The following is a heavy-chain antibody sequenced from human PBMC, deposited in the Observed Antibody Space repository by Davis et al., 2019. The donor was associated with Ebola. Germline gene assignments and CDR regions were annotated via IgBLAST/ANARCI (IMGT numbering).Heavy chain of an antibody. CDR1: GYTFTSYG. J-gene: IGHJ4*02. CDR2: INPSGGST. D-gene: IGHD6-13*01. CDR3: ARDRSGTALGN. Sequence: AASVKVSCKASGYTFTSYGISWVRQAPGQGLEWMGIINPSGGSTSYAQKFQGRVTITADKSTSTAYMELSSLRSEDTAVYYCARDRSGTALGNWGQGTLVTVSS. V-gene: IGHV1-46*01.